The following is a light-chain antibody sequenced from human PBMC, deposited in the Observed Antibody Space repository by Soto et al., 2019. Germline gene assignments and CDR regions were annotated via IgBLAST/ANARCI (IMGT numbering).Light chain of an antibody. V-gene: IGKV1-39*01. Sequence: DIQMTQSPSSLSTSVGDRVTISCRASQSISSFLNWFQQKPGKAPKLLIYAASSLQSGVPSRFSGSGSGTNFTPTVDSLQPEDFATYYCQQSYCIWWTFGQGTKVEFK. CDR3: QQSYCIWWT. CDR2: AAS. J-gene: IGKJ1*01. CDR1: QSISSF.